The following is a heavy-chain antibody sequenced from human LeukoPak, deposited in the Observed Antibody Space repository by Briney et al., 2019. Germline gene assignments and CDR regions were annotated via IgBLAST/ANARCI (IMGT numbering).Heavy chain of an antibody. CDR1: GFTFSSYG. D-gene: IGHD3-22*01. J-gene: IGHJ4*02. V-gene: IGHV3-33*01. Sequence: GRSLRLSCAASGFTFSSYGMHWVRQAPGKGLEWVAVIWYDGSNKYYADSVKGRFTISRDNSKNTLYLQMTSLRAEDTAVYYCARDREYYYDSSGYLDYWGQGPLVTVSS. CDR2: IWYDGSNK. CDR3: ARDREYYYDSSGYLDY.